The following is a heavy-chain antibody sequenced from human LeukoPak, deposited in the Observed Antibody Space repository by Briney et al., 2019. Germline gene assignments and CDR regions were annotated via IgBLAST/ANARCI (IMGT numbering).Heavy chain of an antibody. D-gene: IGHD3-16*01. V-gene: IGHV4-59*08. CDR2: IYYSGTA. CDR3: ARHLGGGIYFDY. Sequence: SETLSLTCTVSGGSLTGHYWSWLRQPPGRGPAWVGFIYYSGTANYNLSRMSRVTISVDTSKNQFSLILSSVTAANTAVYNCARHLGGGIYFDYWGQGTLVTVSS. CDR1: GGSLTGHY. J-gene: IGHJ4*02.